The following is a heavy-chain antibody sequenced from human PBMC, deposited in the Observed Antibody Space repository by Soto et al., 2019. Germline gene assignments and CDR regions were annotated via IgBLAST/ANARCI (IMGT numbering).Heavy chain of an antibody. CDR3: GIATSGPIDY. CDR1: GYTLSEFS. V-gene: IGHV1-24*01. D-gene: IGHD1-26*01. CDR2: FDPEDGEK. J-gene: IGHJ4*02. Sequence: ASVKFSCKVFGYTLSEFSMHWVRQAPGKGLEWMGGFDPEDGEKIYAQNFQGGVIMTEDTSTDTAYMELSSLTFEDTAVYYCGIATSGPIDYWGQGTLVTVSS.